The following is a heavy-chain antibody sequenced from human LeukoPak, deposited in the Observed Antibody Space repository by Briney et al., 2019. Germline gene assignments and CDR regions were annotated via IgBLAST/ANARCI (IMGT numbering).Heavy chain of an antibody. CDR2: ISTSGRT. CDR1: GFTFSSYA. CDR3: ARDLVSSGYYHVVDS. D-gene: IGHD3-22*01. V-gene: IGHV3-23*01. Sequence: GGSLRLSCADSGFTFSSYAMNWGRQAPGKGLEWVSLISTSGRTHYADSVQGRFTISRDNSKNTLSLHMNSLRAEDTAVYYCARDLVSSGYYHVVDSWGQGALVTVSS. J-gene: IGHJ4*02.